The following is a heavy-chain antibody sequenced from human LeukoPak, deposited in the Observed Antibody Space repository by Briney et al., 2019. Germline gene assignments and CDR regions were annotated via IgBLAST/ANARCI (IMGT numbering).Heavy chain of an antibody. Sequence: GGSLTLSCAASGFTFSNYAMVWVRQAPGKGLEWVSAIRGSGAGTHYADSVKGRFTISRDNSRNILYLQMNSLRGEDTALYYCGRDPNGDYIGAFEFQRWGQGTLVSVSS. CDR1: GFTFSNYA. CDR3: GRDPNGDYIGAFEFQR. D-gene: IGHD4-17*01. J-gene: IGHJ1*01. V-gene: IGHV3-23*01. CDR2: IRGSGAGT.